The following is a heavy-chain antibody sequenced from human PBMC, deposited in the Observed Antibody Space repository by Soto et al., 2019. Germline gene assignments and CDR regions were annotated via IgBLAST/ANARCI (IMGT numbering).Heavy chain of an antibody. CDR3: ARGPRVVVAATRWFDP. D-gene: IGHD2-15*01. V-gene: IGHV4-4*02. Sequence: HVQLQESGPGLVKPSGTLSLTCAVSGGSISSINWWSWVRQPPGKGLEWIGEIYHRGSTNYNPSLQSRVTISVDKSKNQFSLKLSSVTAADTAVYYCARGPRVVVAATRWFDPWGQGTLVTVSS. CDR1: GGSISSINW. J-gene: IGHJ5*02. CDR2: IYHRGST.